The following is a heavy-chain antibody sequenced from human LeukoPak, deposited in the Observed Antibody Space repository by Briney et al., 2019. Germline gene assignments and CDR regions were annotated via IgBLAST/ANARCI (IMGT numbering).Heavy chain of an antibody. CDR3: ARDPLGIAVAVFFDY. Sequence: ASVKVSCKASGYTFTSYGISWVRQAPGQGLEWMGWISAYNGNTNYAQELQGRVTMTTDTSTSTAYMELRSLRSDDTAVYYCARDPLGIAVAVFFDYWGQGTLVTVSS. V-gene: IGHV1-18*01. J-gene: IGHJ4*02. CDR2: ISAYNGNT. CDR1: GYTFTSYG. D-gene: IGHD6-19*01.